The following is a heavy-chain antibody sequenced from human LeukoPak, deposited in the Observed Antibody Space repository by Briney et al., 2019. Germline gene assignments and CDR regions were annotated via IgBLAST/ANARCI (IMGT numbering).Heavy chain of an antibody. Sequence: ASVKVSCKASGYTFTSYDINWVRQATGQGLEWMGWMNPNSGNTGYAQKFQGRVTMPRNTSISTAYMELSSLRSEDTAVYYCARRYDFWSGYYIYYYYYGMDVWGQGTTVTVSS. CDR3: ARRYDFWSGYYIYYYYYGMDV. D-gene: IGHD3-3*01. CDR2: MNPNSGNT. V-gene: IGHV1-8*01. J-gene: IGHJ6*02. CDR1: GYTFTSYD.